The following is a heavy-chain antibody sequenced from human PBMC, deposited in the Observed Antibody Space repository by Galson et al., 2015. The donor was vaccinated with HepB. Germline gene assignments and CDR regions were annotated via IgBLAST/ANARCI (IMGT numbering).Heavy chain of an antibody. Sequence: SLRLSCAASGFTFDAYAMHWVRQAPGKGLEWVSGISWDSNSIGYADSVRGRFTISRDNGKNSHYLQMISLRAEDTALYYCARSAVRGSSYYFHYMDVWGKGTTVTVSS. J-gene: IGHJ6*03. CDR3: ARSAVRGSSYYFHYMDV. V-gene: IGHV3-9*01. D-gene: IGHD3-10*01. CDR2: ISWDSNSI. CDR1: GFTFDAYA.